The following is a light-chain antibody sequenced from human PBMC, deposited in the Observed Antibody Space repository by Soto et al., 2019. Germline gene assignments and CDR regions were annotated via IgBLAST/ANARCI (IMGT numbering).Light chain of an antibody. CDR3: ATWDDSLDVHV. CDR1: SSNIGINT. V-gene: IGLV1-44*01. Sequence: QSVLTQPPSASGTPGQTITISCSGGSSNIGINTVSWYEHLPGTAPRLLIYGNNQRPSGVPDRFSGYKSGTSASLAISGLQSEDGAHYYCATWDDSLDVHVFGTGSKLTVL. J-gene: IGLJ1*01. CDR2: GNN.